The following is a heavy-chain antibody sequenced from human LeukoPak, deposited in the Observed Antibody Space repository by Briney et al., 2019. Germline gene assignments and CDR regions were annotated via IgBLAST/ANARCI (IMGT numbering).Heavy chain of an antibody. CDR3: ARHEYSGSYYGLSWFDP. D-gene: IGHD1-26*01. J-gene: IGHJ5*02. V-gene: IGHV4-39*01. CDR2: IYYSGST. CDR1: GGFISSSGYY. Sequence: SETLSLTCTVSGGFISSSGYYWGWIRQPPGKGLEWIASIYYSGSTYYNPSLKSRVTISVDTSKNQLSLKLSSLTAADTAVYYCARHEYSGSYYGLSWFDPWGQGTLVTVSS.